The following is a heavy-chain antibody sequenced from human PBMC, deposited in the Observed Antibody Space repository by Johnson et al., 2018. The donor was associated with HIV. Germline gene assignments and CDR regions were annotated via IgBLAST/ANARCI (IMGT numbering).Heavy chain of an antibody. V-gene: IGHV3-30-3*02. CDR1: GVTFSSYA. Sequence: VQLMESGGGVVQPGRSLRLSCAASGVTFSSYAMHWVRRAPGKGVEWVAIISYDGSSKYYADSVKGRFTISRDNSKNTLYLQVNSLSAEDTAVYYCAKHLDGDSNDAFDICGQGTMVTVSS. CDR3: AKHLDGDSNDAFDI. D-gene: IGHD4-17*01. J-gene: IGHJ3*02. CDR2: ISYDGSSK.